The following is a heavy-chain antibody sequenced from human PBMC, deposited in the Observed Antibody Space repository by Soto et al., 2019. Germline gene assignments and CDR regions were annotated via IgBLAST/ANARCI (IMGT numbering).Heavy chain of an antibody. V-gene: IGHV1-69*02. D-gene: IGHD5-12*01. J-gene: IGHJ4*02. CDR2: IIPILGIA. CDR3: ARINVGPWRYFDY. CDR1: GGTFSSYT. Sequence: QVQLVQSGAEVKKPGSSVKVSCKASGGTFSSYTISWVRQAPGQGLEWMGRIIPILGIANYAQKFQGRVTITADKSTSTAYMELSSLRSEDTAVYYCARINVGPWRYFDYWGQGTLVTVSS.